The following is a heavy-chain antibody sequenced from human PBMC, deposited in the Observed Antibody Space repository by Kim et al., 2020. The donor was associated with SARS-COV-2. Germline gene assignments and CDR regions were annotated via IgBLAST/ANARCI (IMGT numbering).Heavy chain of an antibody. J-gene: IGHJ4*03. Sequence: SETLSLTCAVYGGSFSGYYWSWIRQPPGTGLEWNGEINHSGSTNYNPSLKSRGTISVDTSKNQFSLKLSSVTAADTAVYYCESGPHSGRGVCDYWGHGTL. V-gene: IGHV4-34*01. CDR2: INHSGST. CDR3: ESGPHSGRGVCDY. D-gene: IGHD2-15*01. CDR1: GGSFSGYY.